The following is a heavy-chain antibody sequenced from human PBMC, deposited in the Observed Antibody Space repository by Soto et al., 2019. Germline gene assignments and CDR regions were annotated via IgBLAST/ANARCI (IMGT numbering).Heavy chain of an antibody. D-gene: IGHD1-1*01. V-gene: IGHV3-53*04. Sequence: EEQLVESGGDLVQPGGSLRLSCVASGFSVSSGYMNWVRQAPGKGPEWVSVIYRGGTTYEADFVKGRFTISRHDSKNTLYLQMNRLRPEDTAVYHCARANDFNAFDIWGPGTMVTVSS. J-gene: IGHJ3*02. CDR3: ARANDFNAFDI. CDR1: GFSVSSGY. CDR2: IYRGGTT.